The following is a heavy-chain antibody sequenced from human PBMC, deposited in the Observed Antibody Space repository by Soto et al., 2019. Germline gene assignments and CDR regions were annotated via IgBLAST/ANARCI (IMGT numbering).Heavy chain of an antibody. CDR3: AKDRAGTIYPDYFDF. D-gene: IGHD1-1*01. J-gene: IGHJ4*02. CDR1: GFTFNDYA. Sequence: GGSLRLSCAASGFTFNDYAMSWVRQAPGKGLEWVSAISASGGSTYYTDSVRGRFTISRDKSKNTVWLQMSSLRAEDTAVYYCAKDRAGTIYPDYFDFWGQGTLVTVSS. V-gene: IGHV3-23*01. CDR2: ISASGGST.